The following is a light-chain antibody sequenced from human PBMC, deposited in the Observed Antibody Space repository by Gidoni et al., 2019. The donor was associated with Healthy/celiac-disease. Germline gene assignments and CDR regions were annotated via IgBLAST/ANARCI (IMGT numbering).Light chain of an antibody. Sequence: DIVMTQSPDFLAVSLGERATINCKSSQSVLYSSNNKNYLAWYQQKPGQPPKLLSYRASTRESGVPDQFSGGRSGTDFTLPISSLQDEDVAVYYCQQYYSTPPVTFGQGTKLEIK. V-gene: IGKV4-1*01. CDR1: QSVLYSSNNKNY. CDR3: QQYYSTPPVT. J-gene: IGKJ2*01. CDR2: RAS.